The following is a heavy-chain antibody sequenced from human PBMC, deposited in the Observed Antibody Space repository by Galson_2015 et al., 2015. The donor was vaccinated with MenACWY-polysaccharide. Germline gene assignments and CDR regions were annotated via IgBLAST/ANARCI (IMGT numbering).Heavy chain of an antibody. CDR1: DYSIRRGYF. CDR3: ARVEKYSGSYYILH. V-gene: IGHV4-38-2*01. D-gene: IGHD1-26*01. J-gene: IGHJ4*02. Sequence: SETLSLTCAVSDYSIRRGYFWGWIRQPPGKGLEWMGSIDHSGSTYYNPPLKSRVTISVDTSKNQFSLKLSSVTAADTAVYYCARVEKYSGSYYILHWGQGTLVTVSS. CDR2: IDHSGST.